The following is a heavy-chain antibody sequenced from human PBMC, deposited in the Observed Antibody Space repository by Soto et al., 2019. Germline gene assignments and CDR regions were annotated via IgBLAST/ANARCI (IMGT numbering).Heavy chain of an antibody. CDR1: GYTLTELS. Sequence: ASVKVSCKVSGYTLTELSMHWVRQAPGKGLEWMGGFDPEDGETIYAQKFQGRVTMTEDTSTDTAYMELSILRSEDTAVYYCATAPASIVGATKTDYWGQGTLVTVSS. CDR2: FDPEDGET. D-gene: IGHD1-26*01. V-gene: IGHV1-24*01. J-gene: IGHJ4*02. CDR3: ATAPASIVGATKTDY.